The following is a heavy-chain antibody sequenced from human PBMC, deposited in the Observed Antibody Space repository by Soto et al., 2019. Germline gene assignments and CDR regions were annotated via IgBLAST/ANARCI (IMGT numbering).Heavy chain of an antibody. CDR2: ISSSGSTI. CDR1: GFTFSSYE. Sequence: HPGGSLRLSCAASGFTFSSYEMNWVRQAPGKGLEWVSYISSSGSTIYYADSVKGRFTISRDNAKNSLYLQMNSLRAEDTAVYYCASPGEPYYYYYGMDVWGQGTTVTVSS. J-gene: IGHJ6*02. D-gene: IGHD4-17*01. CDR3: ASPGEPYYYYYGMDV. V-gene: IGHV3-48*03.